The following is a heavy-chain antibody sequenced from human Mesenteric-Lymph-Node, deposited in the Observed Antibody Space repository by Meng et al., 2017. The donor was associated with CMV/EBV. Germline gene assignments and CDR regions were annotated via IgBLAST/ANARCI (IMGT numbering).Heavy chain of an antibody. CDR2: INHSGST. J-gene: IGHJ5*02. D-gene: IGHD3-10*01. V-gene: IGHV4-34*01. CDR1: GGSFSGYY. CDR3: ARRGGDL. Sequence: GSLRLSCAVYGGSFSGYYWSWIRQPPGKGLEWIGEINHSGSTNYNPSLKSRVTISVDTSKNQFSLKLSSVTAADTAVYYCARRGGDLWGQGTLVTVSS.